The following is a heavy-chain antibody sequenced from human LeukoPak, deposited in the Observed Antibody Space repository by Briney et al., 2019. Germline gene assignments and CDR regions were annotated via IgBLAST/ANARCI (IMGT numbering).Heavy chain of an antibody. J-gene: IGHJ4*02. CDR2: LNSDGSST. V-gene: IGHV3-74*01. Sequence: GGSLRLSCAASGFTFSSYWMHWVRQVPGEGLVWVSRLNSDGSSTTYADSVKGRFTISRDNARNTLYLQMNSLRAEDTAVYYCARTTRQSSFDYWGQGTLVTVSS. D-gene: IGHD4-11*01. CDR1: GFTFSSYW. CDR3: ARTTRQSSFDY.